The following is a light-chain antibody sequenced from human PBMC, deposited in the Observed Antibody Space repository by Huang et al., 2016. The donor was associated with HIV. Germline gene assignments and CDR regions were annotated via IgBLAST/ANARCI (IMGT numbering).Light chain of an antibody. J-gene: IGKJ4*01. V-gene: IGKV3D-15*01. CDR2: GAS. CDR3: QQYNSWPLT. Sequence: EIVMTQSPATLSVSPGERATLSCRASQSVTSNLAWYQQRPGQAPRLLIYGASTRATGIPARFSGHRSGTDFTLTISGLQSEDFAVYYCQQYNSWPLTFGGGTNVEIK. CDR1: QSVTSN.